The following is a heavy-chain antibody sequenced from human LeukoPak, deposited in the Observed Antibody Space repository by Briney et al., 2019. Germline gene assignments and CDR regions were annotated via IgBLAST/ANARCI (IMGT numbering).Heavy chain of an antibody. CDR1: GFTFSSYA. V-gene: IGHV3-23*01. D-gene: IGHD3-10*01. J-gene: IGHJ4*02. CDR2: ISGSGGST. CDR3: AKVVLYYGSGSYGY. Sequence: GGSLRLSCAASGFTFSSYAMSWVRQAPGKGLEWVSAISGSGGSTYYADSVKGRFTISRDNSKNTPYLQMNSLRAEDTAVYYCAKVVLYYGSGSYGYWGQGTLVTVSS.